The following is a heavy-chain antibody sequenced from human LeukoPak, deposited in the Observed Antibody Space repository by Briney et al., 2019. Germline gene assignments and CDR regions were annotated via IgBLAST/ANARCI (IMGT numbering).Heavy chain of an antibody. CDR1: GFTFSSYG. Sequence: PGGSLRLSCVASGFTFSSYGLSWVRQAPGKGLEWVSVISGSGATTHYEDSVKGRFTISRDNSKNTLYMQMSSLRDEDTAVYYCVRDYHDSSGSYGVDFWGQGARVTVSS. D-gene: IGHD3-22*01. V-gene: IGHV3-23*01. CDR3: VRDYHDSSGSYGVDF. CDR2: ISGSGATT. J-gene: IGHJ4*02.